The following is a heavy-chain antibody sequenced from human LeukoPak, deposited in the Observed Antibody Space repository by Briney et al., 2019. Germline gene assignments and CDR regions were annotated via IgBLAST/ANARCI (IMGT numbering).Heavy chain of an antibody. J-gene: IGHJ5*02. CDR3: ARGRGAARFVTIEYES. Sequence: PSETLSLTCAVYGGSFTNYYWSWIRQPPGKGLEWIGEINHRRSTNYNPSLKSRVTMSVDTSNNQFSLKLTSVTAADTAVYYCARGRGAARFVTIEYESWGQGTLVSVSS. V-gene: IGHV4-34*01. D-gene: IGHD3-16*02. CDR1: GGSFTNYY. CDR2: INHRRST.